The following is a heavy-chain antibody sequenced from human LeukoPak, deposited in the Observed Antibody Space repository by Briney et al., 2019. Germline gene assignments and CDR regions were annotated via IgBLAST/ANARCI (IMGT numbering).Heavy chain of an antibody. CDR2: ISGSGGST. Sequence: PGGSLRLSCAASGFTFSSYAMSWVRQAPGKGLKWVSAISGSGGSTYYADSVKGRFTISRDNSKNTLYLQMNSLRAEDTAVYYCAKHVLTPPSHCSSTSCSLGYWGQGTLVTVSS. V-gene: IGHV3-23*01. CDR3: AKHVLTPPSHCSSTSCSLGY. CDR1: GFTFSSYA. J-gene: IGHJ4*02. D-gene: IGHD2-2*01.